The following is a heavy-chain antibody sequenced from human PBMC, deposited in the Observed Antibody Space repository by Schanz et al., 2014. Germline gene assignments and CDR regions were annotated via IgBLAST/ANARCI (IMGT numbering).Heavy chain of an antibody. Sequence: QVQLVESGGGVVQPGRSLRLSCAASGFTFSGYGMHWVRQAPGKGLEWVAIISYDGRHKNYADSVKGRFTISRDNSKNTPHLQMNSLRIEGTAVYFFAKDCTQGNGMDGWGQGATGTVS. CDR3: AKDCTQGNGMDG. V-gene: IGHV3-30*18. J-gene: IGHJ6*02. CDR1: GFTFSGYG. CDR2: ISYDGRHK.